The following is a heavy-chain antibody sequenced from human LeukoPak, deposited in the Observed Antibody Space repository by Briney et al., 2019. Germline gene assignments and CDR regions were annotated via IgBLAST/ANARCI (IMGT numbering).Heavy chain of an antibody. D-gene: IGHD3-10*01. CDR3: ARDLDDGSGSFDY. V-gene: IGHV3-7*01. CDR2: IKQDGSEK. CDR1: GFTFSSYW. Sequence: GGSLRLSCAASGFTFSSYWMSWVRQAPGKGLEWVANIKQDGSEKYYVDSVKGRFTISRDNAKNSLYLQMNSLRAEDTAVYYCARDLDDGSGSFDYWGQGTLVTVSS. J-gene: IGHJ4*02.